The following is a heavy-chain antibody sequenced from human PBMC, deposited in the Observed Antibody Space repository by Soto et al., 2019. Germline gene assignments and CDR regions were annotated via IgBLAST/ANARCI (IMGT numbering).Heavy chain of an antibody. CDR1: GYTFTSYG. J-gene: IGHJ5*02. CDR2: ISAYNGNT. Sequence: ASVKVSCKASGYTFTSYGISWVRQAPGQGLEWKGWISAYNGNTNYAQKLQGRVTMTTDTSTSTAYMELRSLRSDDTAVYYCARDLYDYYDSSGMNSNWFDPWGQGTLVTVSS. CDR3: ARDLYDYYDSSGMNSNWFDP. D-gene: IGHD3-22*01. V-gene: IGHV1-18*01.